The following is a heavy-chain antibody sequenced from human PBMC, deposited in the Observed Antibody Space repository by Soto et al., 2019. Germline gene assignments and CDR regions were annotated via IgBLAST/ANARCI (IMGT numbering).Heavy chain of an antibody. Sequence: SETLSLTCTVSGGSISSYYWSWIRQPPGKGLEWIGYIYYSGSTNYNPSLKSRVTISVDTSKNQFSLKLSSVTAADTAVYYCARDYGDYVIDYWGQGTLVTVS. D-gene: IGHD4-17*01. CDR3: ARDYGDYVIDY. J-gene: IGHJ4*02. CDR1: GGSISSYY. V-gene: IGHV4-59*01. CDR2: IYYSGST.